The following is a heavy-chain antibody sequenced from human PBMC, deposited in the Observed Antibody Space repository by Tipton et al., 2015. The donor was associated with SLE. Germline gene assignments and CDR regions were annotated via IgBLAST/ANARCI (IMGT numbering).Heavy chain of an antibody. J-gene: IGHJ4*02. Sequence: TLSLTCTVSGGSISSGSYYWGWIRQPPGKGLEWSREINHSGSTNYNPSLKSRVTISGDTSKKQFSLKLSSVTAADTAGYYCAGGAWYFYGSGRKGYDYWGQGTLVTVSS. CDR2: INHSGST. CDR1: GGSISSGSYY. V-gene: IGHV4-39*07. CDR3: AGGAWYFYGSGRKGYDY. D-gene: IGHD3-10*01.